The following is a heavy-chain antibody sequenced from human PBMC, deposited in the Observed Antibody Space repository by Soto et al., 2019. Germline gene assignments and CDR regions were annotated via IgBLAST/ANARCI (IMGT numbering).Heavy chain of an antibody. Sequence: QVQLQESGPGLVKPSQTLSLTCTVSGGSISSGGYYWSWIRQHPGKGLEWIGYIYYSGSTYYNPYLNSRLTISVDTSKNQSSLKLSSVTAADTAVYYCARTLRFLEWLPHDAFDIWGQGTIVTVSS. D-gene: IGHD3-3*01. J-gene: IGHJ3*02. V-gene: IGHV4-31*03. CDR1: GGSISSGGYY. CDR3: ARTLRFLEWLPHDAFDI. CDR2: IYYSGST.